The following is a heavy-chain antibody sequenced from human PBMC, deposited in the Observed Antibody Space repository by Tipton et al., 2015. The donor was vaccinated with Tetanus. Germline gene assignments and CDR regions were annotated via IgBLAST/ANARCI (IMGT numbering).Heavy chain of an antibody. CDR2: IYYTESR. Sequence: TLSLTCSVSGDSISSNTNYWAWIRQPPGKGLEWIGSIYYTESRYYNPSLKSRVTISVDTSKNQLSLKLSSVTAADTAVYYCAKGRATSLHDYWGQGTLVTVSS. CDR1: GDSISSNTNY. D-gene: IGHD5-12*01. CDR3: AKGRATSLHDY. J-gene: IGHJ4*02. V-gene: IGHV4-39*01.